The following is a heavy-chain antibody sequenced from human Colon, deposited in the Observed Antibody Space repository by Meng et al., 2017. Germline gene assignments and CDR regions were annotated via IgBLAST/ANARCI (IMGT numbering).Heavy chain of an antibody. V-gene: IGHV4-59*01. CDR3: ARDRIGLLGY. CDR2: IYYSGST. Sequence: SEILSLTCTVSGGSISSYYWSWIRQPPGKGLEWIGYIYYSGSTNYNPSLKSRVTISVDTSKNQFSLKLSSVTAADTAVYYCARDRIGLLGYWGQGTLVTVSS. D-gene: IGHD3-22*01. J-gene: IGHJ4*02. CDR1: GGSISSYY.